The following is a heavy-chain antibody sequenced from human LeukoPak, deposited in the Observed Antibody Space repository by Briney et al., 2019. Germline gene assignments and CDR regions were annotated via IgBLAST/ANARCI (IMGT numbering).Heavy chain of an antibody. CDR3: ATYTHWVAGDV. CDR2: MNQDGSAK. V-gene: IGHV3-7*01. Sequence: PGGSLRLSCAASGFTFSDSWMSWVRQAPGKGLEWVANMNQDGSAKGYVDSVKGRFTISRDNARNSLYLQMCSLRPEDTAVYYCATYTHWVAGDVWGQGTTVTVSS. CDR1: GFTFSDSW. D-gene: IGHD3-16*01. J-gene: IGHJ6*02.